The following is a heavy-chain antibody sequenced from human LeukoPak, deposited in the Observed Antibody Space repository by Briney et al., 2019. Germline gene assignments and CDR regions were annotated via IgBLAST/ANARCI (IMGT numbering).Heavy chain of an antibody. V-gene: IGHV3-53*01. CDR1: GFIVSSNH. Sequence: AGSLRLSCAASGFIVSSNHMSWVRQAPGKGLEWVSVIYSGGSTYYADSVKGRFTISRDNSKNTLNLQMNSLGAEDTAVYYCARGPQGMDVWGQGTTVTVSS. CDR2: IYSGGST. J-gene: IGHJ6*02. CDR3: ARGPQGMDV.